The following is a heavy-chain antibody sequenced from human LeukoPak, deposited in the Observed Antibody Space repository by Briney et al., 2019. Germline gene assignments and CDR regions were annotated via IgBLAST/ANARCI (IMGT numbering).Heavy chain of an antibody. CDR3: ARGYSRSYGLNWYFDL. D-gene: IGHD1-26*01. CDR1: GGSFSGYY. J-gene: IGHJ2*01. V-gene: IGHV4-34*01. Sequence: SETLSLTCAVYGGSFSGYYWSWIRQPPGKGLEWIGEINHSGSTNYNPSLKSRVTISVDTSKNQFSPKLSSVTAADTAVYYCARGYSRSYGLNWYFDLWGRGTLVTVSS. CDR2: INHSGST.